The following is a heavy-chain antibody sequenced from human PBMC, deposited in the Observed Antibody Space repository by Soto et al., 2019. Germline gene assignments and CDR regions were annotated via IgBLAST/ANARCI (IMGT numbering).Heavy chain of an antibody. D-gene: IGHD3-16*01. CDR2: IYSGGAP. CDR3: AREFEMDV. V-gene: IGHV3-53*01. Sequence: EVQLVESGGGLTQPGGSLRLSCAASGFSVSSNYMSWVRQAPGKGLEWVSVIYSGGAPYYADSVKGRFTISRDNSENTRYLQKNSLRAEDAAMYYCAREFEMDVWGQGTTVTVSS. CDR1: GFSVSSNY. J-gene: IGHJ6*02.